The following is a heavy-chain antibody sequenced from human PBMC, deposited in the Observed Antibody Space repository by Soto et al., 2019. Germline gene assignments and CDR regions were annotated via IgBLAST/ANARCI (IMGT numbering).Heavy chain of an antibody. CDR3: ARQVAWNDESYYYGMDV. Sequence: SETLSLTCTVSGGSISSSSYYWGWIRQPPGKGLEWIGNIYYSGSTYYNPSLKSQVTKSVDTSKKQFSLKLSSVTAADTAFYYCARQVAWNDESYYYGMDVWGQGTTVTVSS. V-gene: IGHV4-39*01. D-gene: IGHD1-1*01. J-gene: IGHJ6*02. CDR1: GGSISSSSYY. CDR2: IYYSGST.